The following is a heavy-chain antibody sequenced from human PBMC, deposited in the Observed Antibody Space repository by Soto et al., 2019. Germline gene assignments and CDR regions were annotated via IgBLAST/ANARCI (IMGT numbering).Heavy chain of an antibody. CDR2: IDPSDSYS. Sequence: PGESLKISCKGSGYSFTSYWISWVRQMPGKGLEWMGRIDPSDSYSNYSPSFQGHATISADRSISTAYLQWSSLKASDTAMYYCARFFFLGPDSGTYYNYFDYWGQGTLVTVSS. D-gene: IGHD1-26*01. J-gene: IGHJ4*02. V-gene: IGHV5-10-1*01. CDR1: GYSFTSYW. CDR3: ARFFFLGPDSGTYYNYFDY.